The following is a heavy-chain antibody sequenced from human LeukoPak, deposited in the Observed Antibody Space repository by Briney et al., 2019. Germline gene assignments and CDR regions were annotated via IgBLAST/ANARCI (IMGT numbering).Heavy chain of an antibody. CDR3: ARGPYYYDSSGYYYNDY. V-gene: IGHV3-21*01. D-gene: IGHD3-22*01. Sequence: GGFLRLSCAASGFTFSSYSMNWVRQAPGKGLEWVSSISSSSSYIYYADSVKGRFTISRDNAKNSLYLQMNSLRAEDTAVYYCARGPYYYDSSGYYYNDYWGQGTLVTVSS. CDR1: GFTFSSYS. CDR2: ISSSSSYI. J-gene: IGHJ4*02.